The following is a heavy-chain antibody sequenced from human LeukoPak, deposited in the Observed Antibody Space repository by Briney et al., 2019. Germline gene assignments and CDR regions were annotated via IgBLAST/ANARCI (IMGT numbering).Heavy chain of an antibody. Sequence: PSETLSLTCTVSGGSISSYYWSWIRQPAGKGLEWIGRIYTSGSTNYNPSLKSRVTMSVDTSKSQFSLKLSSVTAADTAVYYCARDPPPRYDFWSGYYRDAFDIWGQGTMVTVSS. CDR3: ARDPPPRYDFWSGYYRDAFDI. CDR2: IYTSGST. CDR1: GGSISSYY. D-gene: IGHD3-3*01. J-gene: IGHJ3*02. V-gene: IGHV4-4*07.